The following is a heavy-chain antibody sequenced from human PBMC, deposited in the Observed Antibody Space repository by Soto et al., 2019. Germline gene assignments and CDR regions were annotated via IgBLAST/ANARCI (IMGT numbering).Heavy chain of an antibody. V-gene: IGHV3-23*01. Sequence: GGSLRLSCAASGFTFSSYAMSWVRQAPGKGLEWVSAISGSGGSTYYADSVKGRFTISRDNSKNTLYLQMNSLRAEDTAVYYCARDKDPTSTRLLWFGEPSSYYYYGMDVWGQGTTVTVSS. D-gene: IGHD3-10*01. CDR2: ISGSGGST. CDR1: GFTFSSYA. J-gene: IGHJ6*02. CDR3: ARDKDPTSTRLLWFGEPSSYYYYGMDV.